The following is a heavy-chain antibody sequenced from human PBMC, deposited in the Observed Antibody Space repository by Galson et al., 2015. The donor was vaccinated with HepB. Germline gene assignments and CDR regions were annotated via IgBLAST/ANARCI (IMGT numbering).Heavy chain of an antibody. Sequence: LVKPTQTLTLTCTFSGFSLSTSGVGVGWIRQPPGKALEWLALIYWNDDKRYSPSLKSRLTITKDTSKNQVVLTMTNMDPVDTATYYCAHTPWTTAEPPYWYFDLWGRGTLVTVSS. CDR3: AHTPWTTAEPPYWYFDL. CDR2: IYWNDDK. D-gene: IGHD4-11*01. V-gene: IGHV2-5*01. J-gene: IGHJ2*01. CDR1: GFSLSTSGVG.